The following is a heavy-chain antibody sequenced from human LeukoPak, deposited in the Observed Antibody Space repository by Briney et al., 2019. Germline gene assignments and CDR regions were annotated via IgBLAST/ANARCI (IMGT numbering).Heavy chain of an antibody. CDR3: ASPPKSQYYDSSGYYYYFDY. V-gene: IGHV1-69*13. CDR2: IIPIFGTA. D-gene: IGHD3-22*01. Sequence: ASVKVSCKASGYTFTSYAISWVRQAPGQGLEWMGGIIPIFGTANYAQKFQGRVTITADESTSTAYMELSSLRSEDTAVYYCASPPKSQYYDSSGYYYYFDYWGQGTLVTVSS. J-gene: IGHJ4*02. CDR1: GYTFTSYA.